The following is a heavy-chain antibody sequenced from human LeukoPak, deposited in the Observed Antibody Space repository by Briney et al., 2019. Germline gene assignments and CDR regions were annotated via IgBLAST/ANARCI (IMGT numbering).Heavy chain of an antibody. CDR3: AGKTYYYDSSGYYFDY. J-gene: IGHJ4*02. D-gene: IGHD3-22*01. CDR1: GGSISSSSYY. V-gene: IGHV4-39*01. Sequence: PSETLSLTCTVSGGSISSSSYYWGWIRQPPGKGLEWIGSIYYSGSTYYNPSLKSRVTISVDTSKNQFSLKLSSVTAADTAVYYCAGKTYYYDSSGYYFDYWGQGTLVTVSS. CDR2: IYYSGST.